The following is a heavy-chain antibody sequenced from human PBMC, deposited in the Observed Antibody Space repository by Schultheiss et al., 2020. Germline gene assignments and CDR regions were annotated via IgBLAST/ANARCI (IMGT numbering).Heavy chain of an antibody. CDR2: INHSGST. CDR3: SRWRTPTDY. J-gene: IGHJ4*02. CDR1: GGSISSSSYY. D-gene: IGHD4-23*01. V-gene: IGHV4-39*03. Sequence: LSLTCTVSGGSISSSSYYWGWIRQPPGKGLEWIGEINHSGSTNYNPSLKSRVTISVDTSKNQFSLKLSSVTAADTAVYYCSRWRTPTDYWGQGTLVTVSS.